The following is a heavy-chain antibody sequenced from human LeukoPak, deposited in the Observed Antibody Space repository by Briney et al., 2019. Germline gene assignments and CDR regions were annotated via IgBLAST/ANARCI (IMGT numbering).Heavy chain of an antibody. CDR1: SGSANAGSYY. D-gene: IGHD7-27*01. V-gene: IGHV4-61*01. Sequence: PSETLSLTCTVSSGSANAGSYYWSCIRQPPGKGMEWIGYIYYSGTTNYNPSLKSRVTISRETSNNQFSLKLPSLTAADTAIYYCARVGAGEPAFDIWGQGTMVTVSS. CDR2: IYYSGTT. J-gene: IGHJ3*02. CDR3: ARVGAGEPAFDI.